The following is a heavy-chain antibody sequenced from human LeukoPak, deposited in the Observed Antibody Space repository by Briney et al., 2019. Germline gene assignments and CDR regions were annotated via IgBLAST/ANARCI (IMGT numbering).Heavy chain of an antibody. CDR2: IYPGDSDT. V-gene: IGHV5-51*01. CDR1: GYSFTSYW. D-gene: IGHD3-10*01. J-gene: IGHJ5*02. Sequence: GESLKISCKGSGYSFTSYWIGWVRQMPGKGLEWMGIIYPGDSDTRYSPSFQGQVTISADKSISTAYLQWSSLKALDTAMYYCARHPYGSGSYFPNWFDPWGQGTLVTVSS. CDR3: ARHPYGSGSYFPNWFDP.